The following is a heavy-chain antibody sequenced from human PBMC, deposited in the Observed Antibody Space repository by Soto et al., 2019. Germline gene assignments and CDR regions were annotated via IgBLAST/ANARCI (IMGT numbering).Heavy chain of an antibody. D-gene: IGHD3-10*01. CDR3: ASTPPKSITMVRGVSPVKWFDP. CDR1: GGSFSGYY. CDR2: INHSGST. Sequence: TSETLSLTCAVYGGSFSGYYWSWIRQPPGKGLEWIGEINHSGSTNYNPSLKSRVTISVDTSKNQFSLKLSSVTAADTAVYYCASTPPKSITMVRGVSPVKWFDPWGQGTLVTVSS. J-gene: IGHJ5*02. V-gene: IGHV4-34*01.